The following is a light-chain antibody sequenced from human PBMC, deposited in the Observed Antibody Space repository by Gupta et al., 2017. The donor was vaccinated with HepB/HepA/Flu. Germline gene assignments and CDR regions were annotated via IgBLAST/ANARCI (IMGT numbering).Light chain of an antibody. J-gene: IGLJ1*01. CDR2: DVS. CDR1: RSDIGAYKY. V-gene: IGLV2-11*01. CDR3: CSFAGGYTFV. Sequence: QSALTQPRSVSGSPGPSVTISCTGTRSDIGAYKYVSWYQVHPGIAPKLLIYDVSDRPSGVPYRFSGSKSDNTASLIISGLQPDDEADYYCCSFAGGYTFVFGSGTKVTVL.